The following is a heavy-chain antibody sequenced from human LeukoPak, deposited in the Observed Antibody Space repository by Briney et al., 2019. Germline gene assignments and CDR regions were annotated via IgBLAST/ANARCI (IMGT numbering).Heavy chain of an antibody. CDR2: VKEDGSQK. Sequence: GGSLRLSCAASGFTFSHYWMTWVRQAPGKGLEWVANVKEDGSQKTYVDSVKGRFTISRDNAKNSLFLQMNNVRADDTAVYYCARGSDWKGYDYWGQGTLVTVSS. V-gene: IGHV3-7*01. CDR3: ARGSDWKGYDY. J-gene: IGHJ4*02. D-gene: IGHD1-1*01. CDR1: GFTFSHYW.